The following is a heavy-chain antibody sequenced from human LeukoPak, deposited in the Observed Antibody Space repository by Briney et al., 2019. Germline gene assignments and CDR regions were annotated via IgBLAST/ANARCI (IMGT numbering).Heavy chain of an antibody. CDR1: GGSINSSSYY. D-gene: IGHD2-2*01. J-gene: IGHJ6*02. Sequence: SETLSLTCTVSGGSINSSSYYWGWIRQPPGKGLEWIGSIYYSGSTYYNPSLKSRVTISVDTSKNQFSLKLSSVTAADTAVYYCARLHIVVVPAAPDYYGMDVWGQGTTVTVSS. V-gene: IGHV4-39*01. CDR3: ARLHIVVVPAAPDYYGMDV. CDR2: IYYSGST.